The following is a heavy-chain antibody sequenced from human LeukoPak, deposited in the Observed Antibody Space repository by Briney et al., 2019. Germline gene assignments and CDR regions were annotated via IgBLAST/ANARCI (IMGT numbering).Heavy chain of an antibody. CDR3: ARGRWDQEGYRFLEWAIYSYREGGFDY. V-gene: IGHV3-48*03. CDR2: ISSSGSTI. J-gene: IGHJ4*02. CDR1: GFTFSSYE. D-gene: IGHD3-3*01. Sequence: GGSLRLSCAASGFTFSSYEMNWVRQAPGKGLEWVSYISSSGSTIYYADSVKGRFTISRDNAKNSLYLQMNSLRAEDTAVYYCARGRWDQEGYRFLEWAIYSYREGGFDYWGQGTLVTVSS.